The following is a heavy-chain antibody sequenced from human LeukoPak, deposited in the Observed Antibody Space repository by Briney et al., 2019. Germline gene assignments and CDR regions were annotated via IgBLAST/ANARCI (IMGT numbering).Heavy chain of an antibody. CDR1: GYTFTSYG. D-gene: IGHD6-13*01. CDR3: ARDSGIAAAENWFDP. V-gene: IGHV1-18*01. J-gene: IGHJ5*02. CDR2: ISAYNGNT. Sequence: ASVKVSCKASGYTFTSYGISWVRQAPGQGLEWMGWISAYNGNTNYAQKLQGRVTMTTDTSTSTAYMELRSLRSDDTAVYYCARDSGIAAAENWFDPWGQGTLVTVSS.